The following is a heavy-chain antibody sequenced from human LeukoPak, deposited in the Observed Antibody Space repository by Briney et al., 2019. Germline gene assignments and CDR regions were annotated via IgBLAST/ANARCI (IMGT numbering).Heavy chain of an antibody. CDR2: ITDNALNT. CDR3: AKLQDFYDNSGYSYFDN. CDR1: GFTFNNYA. Sequence: GGSLRLSCAASGFTFNNYAMRWFRQAPGKGLEWVSCITDNALNTYQADFMKGRFTISRDDSKNTLYLHMSSLRVEDTAVYYCAKLQDFYDNSGYSYFDNWGQGTLVTVSS. V-gene: IGHV3-23*01. D-gene: IGHD3-22*01. J-gene: IGHJ4*02.